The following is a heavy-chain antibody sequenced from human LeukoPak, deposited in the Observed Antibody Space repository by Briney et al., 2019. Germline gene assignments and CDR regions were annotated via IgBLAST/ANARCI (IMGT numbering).Heavy chain of an antibody. V-gene: IGHV1-2*02. Sequence: GASVKVSCKASGYTFTAYYMHWVRQAPGQGLELMGWISPNSGATNYALKFQGRVTITRDTSISTAYMELSRLRSDDTAVYYCANLMDVWGQGTTVTVSS. CDR1: GYTFTAYY. CDR3: ANLMDV. J-gene: IGHJ6*02. CDR2: ISPNSGAT.